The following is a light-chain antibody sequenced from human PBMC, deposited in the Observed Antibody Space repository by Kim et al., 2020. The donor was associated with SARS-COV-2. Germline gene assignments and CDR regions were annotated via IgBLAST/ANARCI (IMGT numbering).Light chain of an antibody. Sequence: ASVGDRVTITCRASQSISTSLNWYQHQPGKAPKLLIYAASSLQGGVPSRFSGSGSGTDFTLTIDSLQPEDFATYYCQQTFTTPECTFGQGTKLEIK. V-gene: IGKV1-39*01. CDR1: QSISTS. CDR2: AAS. CDR3: QQTFTTPECT. J-gene: IGKJ2*02.